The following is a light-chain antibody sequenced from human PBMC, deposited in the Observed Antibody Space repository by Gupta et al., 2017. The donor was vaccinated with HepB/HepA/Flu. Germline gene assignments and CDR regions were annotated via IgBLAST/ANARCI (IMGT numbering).Light chain of an antibody. Sequence: SYVLTQPPSVSVAPGKTARITCGGNDIGSKSVYWYQQRSGQAPMLVIYYDSDRPLGIPERFSGSNSGNTATLTISRVEAGDEADYYCQVWDSGSDHVVFGTGTTVTVL. V-gene: IGLV3-21*04. J-gene: IGLJ1*01. CDR1: DIGSKS. CDR3: QVWDSGSDHVV. CDR2: YDS.